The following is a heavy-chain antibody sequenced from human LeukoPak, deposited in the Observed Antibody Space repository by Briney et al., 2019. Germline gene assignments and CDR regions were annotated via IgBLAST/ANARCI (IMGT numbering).Heavy chain of an antibody. Sequence: SETLSLTCAVYGGSFSGYYWSWIRQPPGKGLEWIGEINHSGSTNYNPSLKSRVTISVDTSKNQFSLKLSSVTAADTAVYYCARVYRGTVAGLDYWGQGTLVTVSS. CDR1: GGSFSGYY. CDR3: ARVYRGTVAGLDY. CDR2: INHSGST. V-gene: IGHV4-34*01. J-gene: IGHJ4*02. D-gene: IGHD6-19*01.